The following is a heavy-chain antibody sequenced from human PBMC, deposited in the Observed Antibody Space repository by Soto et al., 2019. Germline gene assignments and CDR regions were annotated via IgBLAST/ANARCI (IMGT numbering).Heavy chain of an antibody. CDR2: IIPFFGTS. J-gene: IGHJ6*02. CDR3: ARVGHITNYGMAV. V-gene: IGHV1-69*01. CDR1: GGTFSSYP. Sequence: QVQLVQSGAEVKKPGSSVKVSCGASGGTFSSYPINWVRQAPGQALEWMGGIIPFFGTSNYAQKFQGRVTITADESTSTAYMELRSLRSEDTAVYYCARVGHITNYGMAVWGQGTTVTVSS. D-gene: IGHD2-15*01.